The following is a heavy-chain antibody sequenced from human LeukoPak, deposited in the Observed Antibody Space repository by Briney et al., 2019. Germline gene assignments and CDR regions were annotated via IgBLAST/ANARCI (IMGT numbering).Heavy chain of an antibody. D-gene: IGHD6-19*01. CDR1: GYTFTSYG. CDR3: ARRSGIAVAGAFDY. Sequence: ASVKVSCKASGYTFTSYGISWVRQAPGQGLEWMGWISAYNGNTNYAQKFQGRVTITADKSTSTAYMELNSLRAEDTAVYYCARRSGIAVAGAFDYWGQGTLVTVSS. V-gene: IGHV1-18*01. CDR2: ISAYNGNT. J-gene: IGHJ4*02.